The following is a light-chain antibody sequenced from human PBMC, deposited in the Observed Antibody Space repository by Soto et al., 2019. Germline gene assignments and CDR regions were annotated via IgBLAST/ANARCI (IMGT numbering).Light chain of an antibody. V-gene: IGKV1-27*01. CDR1: QGISFS. CDR3: QKYDTAPHT. Sequence: DIQMTQSPSSLSASVGDRVTITCRASQGISFSLMWYQQKPGKVPKLLIYGASTLQSGVPSRFSGNGSGPDFTLTINNLQPEDVATYYCQKYDTAPHTFGQGTKVEI. J-gene: IGKJ1*01. CDR2: GAS.